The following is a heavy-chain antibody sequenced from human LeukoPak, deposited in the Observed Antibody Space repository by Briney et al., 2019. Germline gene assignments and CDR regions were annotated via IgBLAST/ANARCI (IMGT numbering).Heavy chain of an antibody. Sequence: SETLSLTCAVYGGSFSGYYWSWIRQPPGKGLEWIGEINHSGSTNYNPSLKSRVTISVDTSKNQFSLKLSSVTAADTAVYYCARAVPFFDYWGQGTLVTVSS. J-gene: IGHJ4*02. CDR1: GGSFSGYY. V-gene: IGHV4-34*01. CDR3: ARAVPFFDY. CDR2: INHSGST.